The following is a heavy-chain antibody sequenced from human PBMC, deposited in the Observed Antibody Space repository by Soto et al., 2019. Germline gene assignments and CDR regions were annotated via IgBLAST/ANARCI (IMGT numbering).Heavy chain of an antibody. CDR3: ARVPSLNHPYGDYWFDP. CDR2: IYTSGST. D-gene: IGHD4-17*01. CDR1: GGSIGSYY. J-gene: IGHJ5*02. Sequence: SETLSLTCNVSGGSIGSYYGSWFRQPAGKGLEWIGRIYTSGSTNYNPSLKSRVTMSVDTSKNQFSLKLSSVTAADTAVYYCARVPSLNHPYGDYWFDPWGQGTLVTVSS. V-gene: IGHV4-4*07.